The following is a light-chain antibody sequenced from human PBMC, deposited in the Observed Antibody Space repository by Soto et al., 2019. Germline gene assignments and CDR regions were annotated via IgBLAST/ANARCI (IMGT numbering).Light chain of an antibody. CDR1: QSVSSN. V-gene: IGKV3-15*01. Sequence: EIVMTQSPATLSVSPGERATLSCRASQSVSSNLAWYQQKPGQAPRLLIYGASTRATGIPARFSGSGSGTDFTLTISRLEPEDFAVYYCQQYGSSPRFTFGQGTRLEIK. CDR2: GAS. J-gene: IGKJ5*01. CDR3: QQYGSSPRFT.